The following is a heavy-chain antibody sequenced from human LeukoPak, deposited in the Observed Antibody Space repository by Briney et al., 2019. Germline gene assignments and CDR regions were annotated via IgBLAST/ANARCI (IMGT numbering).Heavy chain of an antibody. Sequence: GGSLRLSCAASGFSFSDYAMSWVRQAPGKGLEWVSVTSGSSGSTYYADSVKGRFTISRDNSKNTLYLQMNSLRAEDTAVYSCAKGSGYYFGSGTYYFDYWGQGTLVTVSS. CDR3: AKGSGYYFGSGTYYFDY. V-gene: IGHV3-23*01. D-gene: IGHD3-10*01. CDR1: GFSFSDYA. CDR2: TSGSSGST. J-gene: IGHJ4*02.